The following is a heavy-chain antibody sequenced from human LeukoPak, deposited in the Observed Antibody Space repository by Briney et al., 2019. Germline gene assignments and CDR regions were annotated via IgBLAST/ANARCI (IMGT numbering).Heavy chain of an antibody. CDR1: GYTFPNYA. Sequence: ASVKVSCKASGYTFPNYAMHWVRQAPGQSLEWMGWINPSNGNTKYSQNLQGRVTFTRDTSACRGYLDESSLKSKNTAVYYWARDIYDYVGAQSDYWGEGTVLSFSS. CDR3: ARDIYDYVGAQSDY. D-gene: IGHD3-16*01. V-gene: IGHV1-3*01. J-gene: IGHJ4*02. CDR2: INPSNGNT.